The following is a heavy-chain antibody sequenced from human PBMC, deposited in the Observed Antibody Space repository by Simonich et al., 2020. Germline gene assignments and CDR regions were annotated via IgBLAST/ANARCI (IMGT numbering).Heavy chain of an antibody. D-gene: IGHD1-26*01. Sequence: EVQLLESGGGLVQPGGSLRLSCAASGFTFSSYAMGCVRQATGKGVYGVSAIRWSGGSTYYADSVKGRFTISRDNAKNTLYLQMNSLRAEDTAVYYCAKDSSLVGATDWFDPWGQGTLVTVSS. CDR1: GFTFSSYA. CDR3: AKDSSLVGATDWFDP. CDR2: IRWSGGST. J-gene: IGHJ5*02. V-gene: IGHV3-23*01.